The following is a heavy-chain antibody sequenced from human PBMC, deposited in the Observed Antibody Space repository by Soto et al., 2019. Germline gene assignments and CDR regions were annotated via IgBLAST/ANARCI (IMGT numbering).Heavy chain of an antibody. CDR2: IYYSGST. CDR1: GGSISSGGYY. D-gene: IGHD3-22*01. V-gene: IGHV4-31*03. Sequence: SETLSLTCTVSGGSISSGGYYWSWIRQHPGKGLEWIGYIYYSGSTYYNPSLKSRVTISVDTSKNQFSLKLNSVTAADTAVYYCARESVYYYDSSGPDYWGQGTLFTVSS. J-gene: IGHJ4*02. CDR3: ARESVYYYDSSGPDY.